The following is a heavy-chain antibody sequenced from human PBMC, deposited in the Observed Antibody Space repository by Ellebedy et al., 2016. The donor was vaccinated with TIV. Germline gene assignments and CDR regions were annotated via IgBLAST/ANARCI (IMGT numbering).Heavy chain of an antibody. V-gene: IGHV3-7*04. CDR3: ARYDFWSGRREFFQH. J-gene: IGHJ1*01. Sequence: PGGSLRLSCAASGFIFSSYWMSWVRQAPGKGLEWVANIKQDGSEKYYVDSVKGRFTISRDNAKNSLYLQMNSLRAEDTAVYYCARYDFWSGRREFFQHWGQGTLIIVSS. CDR2: IKQDGSEK. CDR1: GFIFSSYW. D-gene: IGHD3-3*01.